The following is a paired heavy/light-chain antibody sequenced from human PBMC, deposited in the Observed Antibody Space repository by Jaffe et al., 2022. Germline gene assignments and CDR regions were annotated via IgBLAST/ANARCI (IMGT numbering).Light chain of an antibody. CDR2: EVS. J-gene: IGKJ5*01. V-gene: IGKV2-29*02. CDR3: MQGIHPIT. Sequence: DIVMTQTPLSLSVTPGQPASISCKSSQSLLHSDGKTYLYWYLQKPGQSPQLLIYEVSSRFSGVPNRFSGSGSGTDFTLKISRVEAEDVGVYYCMQGIHPITFGQGTRLEIK. CDR1: QSLLHSDGKTY.
Heavy chain of an antibody. Sequence: QLQLQESGPGLVKPSETLSLTCSVSGGSISSSSYYWGWIRQPPGKGLEWIGSMYHSGTTYYNPSLKSRVTISVDTSKNQFSLKLRFVTAADTAVYYCARVNRGNSYGPHYYNYYYMDVWGKGTTVTVSS. D-gene: IGHD5-18*01. CDR2: MYHSGTT. CDR3: ARVNRGNSYGPHYYNYYYMDV. CDR1: GGSISSSSYY. V-gene: IGHV4-39*01. J-gene: IGHJ6*03.